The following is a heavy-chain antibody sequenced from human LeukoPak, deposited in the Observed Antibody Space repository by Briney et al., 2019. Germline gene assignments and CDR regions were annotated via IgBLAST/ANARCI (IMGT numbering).Heavy chain of an antibody. D-gene: IGHD1-1*01. CDR3: ARGLDNWNDAGEA. Sequence: GASVKVSCKASGGTFSSYAISWVRQAPGQGLEWMGGIIPIFGTANYAQKFQGRVTITADESTSTAYMELSSLRSEDTAVYYCARGLDNWNDAGEAWGQGTLVTVSS. J-gene: IGHJ5*02. CDR2: IIPIFGTA. CDR1: GGTFSSYA. V-gene: IGHV1-69*13.